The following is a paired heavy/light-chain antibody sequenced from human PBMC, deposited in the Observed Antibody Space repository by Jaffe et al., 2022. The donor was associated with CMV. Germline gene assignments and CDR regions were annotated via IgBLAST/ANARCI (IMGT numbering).Heavy chain of an antibody. CDR1: GFTFGDYV. J-gene: IGHJ6*03. V-gene: IGHV3-49*04. D-gene: IGHD4-17*01. CDR3: TRALPTTVLRYSYYYMDV. Sequence: EVQLVESGGALVQPGRSLRLSCTASGFTFGDYVMSWVRQAPGKGLEWVGFIRSKTYGGTTEYAASVKGRFTISRDDSKSIAYLQMNSLKAEDTGVYYCTRALPTTVLRYSYYYMDVWGKGSTVTVSS. CDR2: IRSKTYGGTT.
Light chain of an antibody. CDR2: AAS. J-gene: IGKJ1*01. V-gene: IGKV1-17*01. CDR3: LQHNSYPPT. CDR1: QGIRND. Sequence: DIQMTQSPSSLSASVGDRVTITCRASQGIRNDLGWFQQKPGKAPKRLIYAASSLQSGVPLRFSGSGSGTEFTLTISSLQPEDFATYYCLQHNSYPPTFGQGTKVEIK.